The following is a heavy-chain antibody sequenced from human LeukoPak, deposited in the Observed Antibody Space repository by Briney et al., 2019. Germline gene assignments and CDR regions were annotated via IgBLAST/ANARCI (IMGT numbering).Heavy chain of an antibody. J-gene: IGHJ5*02. CDR3: AKDLQAVVVPAAIPLPPGFDP. CDR1: GFTFSSYG. V-gene: IGHV3-30*02. CDR2: IRYDGSNK. D-gene: IGHD2-2*01. Sequence: GGSLRLSCAASGFTFSSYGMHWVRQAPGKGLEWVAFIRYDGSNKYYADSVKGRFTISRDNSKNTLYLQMNSLRAEDTAVYYCAKDLQAVVVPAAIPLPPGFDPWGQGTLVTVSS.